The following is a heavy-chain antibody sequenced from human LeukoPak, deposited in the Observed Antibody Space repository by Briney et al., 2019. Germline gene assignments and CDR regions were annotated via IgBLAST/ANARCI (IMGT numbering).Heavy chain of an antibody. J-gene: IGHJ6*03. CDR1: GGPISTHY. CDR2: NDYSGST. V-gene: IGHV4-59*11. CDR3: ARGATLRGRYYMDV. Sequence: SETLSLTCIVSGGPISTHYWSGSRQPPGKGLEWIGYNDYSGSTNYNPSLKSRVTISVDTSKNQFSLKLNSVTAADTAVYYCARGATLRGRYYMDVWGKGTTVTVSS. D-gene: IGHD3-16*01.